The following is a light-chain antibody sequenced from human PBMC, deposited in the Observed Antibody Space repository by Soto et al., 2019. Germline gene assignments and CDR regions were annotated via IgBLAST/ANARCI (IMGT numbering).Light chain of an antibody. V-gene: IGKV1-5*01. Sequence: DIQMTQSPSTLSASVGDRVTITCRASQSISSWLAWYQQKPGKAPKLLIYDASYLERGVPSRFSGSGSGTEFTLTISSLQLDDLATYYCQQYNSFWTLGQGTRVDIK. CDR3: QQYNSFWT. CDR2: DAS. CDR1: QSISSW. J-gene: IGKJ1*01.